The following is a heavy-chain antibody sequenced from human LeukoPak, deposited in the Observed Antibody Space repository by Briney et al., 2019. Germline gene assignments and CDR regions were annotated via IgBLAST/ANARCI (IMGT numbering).Heavy chain of an antibody. Sequence: PSETLSLTCTVSGGSISSYYWSWIRQPPGKGLEWIGYIYYSGSTNYNPSLKSRVTISVDTSKNQFSPKLSSVTAADTAVYYCARLMRLWFGSEYYYGMDVWGQGTTVTVSS. D-gene: IGHD3-10*01. CDR1: GGSISSYY. J-gene: IGHJ6*02. V-gene: IGHV4-59*01. CDR3: ARLMRLWFGSEYYYGMDV. CDR2: IYYSGST.